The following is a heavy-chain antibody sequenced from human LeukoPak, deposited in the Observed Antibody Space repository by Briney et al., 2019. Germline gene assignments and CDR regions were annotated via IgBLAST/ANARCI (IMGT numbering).Heavy chain of an antibody. CDR1: GFTFSSFS. CDR3: GRDFSPTYDAFDI. CDR2: ISSSSSTI. Sequence: AGGSLRLSCAASGFTFSSFSFNWVRQAPGKGLEWLSYISSSSSTIYYADSVKGRFTISRDNAKNSLDLQMNSLRAEDTAVYYCGRDFSPTYDAFDIWGQGTMVTVSS. J-gene: IGHJ3*02. V-gene: IGHV3-48*01. D-gene: IGHD3-3*01.